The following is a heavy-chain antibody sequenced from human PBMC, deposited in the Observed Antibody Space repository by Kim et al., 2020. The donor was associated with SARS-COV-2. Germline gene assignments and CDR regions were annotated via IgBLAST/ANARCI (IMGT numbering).Heavy chain of an antibody. V-gene: IGHV3-30*18. Sequence: GGSLRLSCAASGFTFSSYGMHWVRQAPGKGLEWVAVISYDGSNKYYADSVKGRFTISRDNSKNTLYLQMNSLRAEDTAVYYCAKEMISAWLSTQFVDYWGQGTLVTVSS. CDR1: GFTFSSYG. CDR2: ISYDGSNK. CDR3: AKEMISAWLSTQFVDY. D-gene: IGHD3-3*01. J-gene: IGHJ4*02.